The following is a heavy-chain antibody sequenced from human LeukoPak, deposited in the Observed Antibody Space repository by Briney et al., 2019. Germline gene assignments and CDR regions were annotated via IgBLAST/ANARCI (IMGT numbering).Heavy chain of an antibody. CDR2: ISGSGGST. V-gene: IGHV3-23*01. Sequence: GGSLRLSCAASGFTFSSYAMSWVRQAPGKGLEWVSSISGSGGSTYYADSVKGRFTISRDNSKNTLYLQMNSLRAEDTAVYYCAKFSYGSGRNYYYMDVWGKGTTVTVSS. CDR1: GFTFSSYA. CDR3: AKFSYGSGRNYYYMDV. J-gene: IGHJ6*03. D-gene: IGHD3-10*01.